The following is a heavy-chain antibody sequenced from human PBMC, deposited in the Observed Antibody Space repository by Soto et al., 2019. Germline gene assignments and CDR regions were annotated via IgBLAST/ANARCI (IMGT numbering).Heavy chain of an antibody. Sequence: QVQLVESGGGVVQPGRSLRLSCAASGFTFSSYAMHWVRQAPGKGLEWVAVISYDGSNEYYADSVKGRFTISRDNSKNTLYLQMNSLRAEDTAVYYCARAGRIAVAVFDYWGQGTLVTVSS. J-gene: IGHJ4*02. V-gene: IGHV3-30-3*01. CDR3: ARAGRIAVAVFDY. CDR1: GFTFSSYA. CDR2: ISYDGSNE. D-gene: IGHD6-19*01.